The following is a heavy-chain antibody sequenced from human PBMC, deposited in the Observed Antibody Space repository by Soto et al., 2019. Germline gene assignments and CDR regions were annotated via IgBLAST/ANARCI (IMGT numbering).Heavy chain of an antibody. CDR2: INPSGGST. J-gene: IGHJ4*02. V-gene: IGHV1-46*01. Sequence: GASVKVSCKASGYTFTSYYMHWVRQAPGQGLEWMGIINPSGGSTSYAQKFQGRVTMTTDTSTSTAYMELRSLRSDDTAVYYCAKDLPGITGTTSFDYWGQGTLVTVSS. CDR1: GYTFTSYY. CDR3: AKDLPGITGTTSFDY. D-gene: IGHD1-7*01.